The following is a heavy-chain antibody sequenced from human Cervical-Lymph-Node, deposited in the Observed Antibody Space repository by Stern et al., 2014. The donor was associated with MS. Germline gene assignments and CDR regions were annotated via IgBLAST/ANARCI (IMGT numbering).Heavy chain of an antibody. CDR2: IYPGDSDT. J-gene: IGHJ3*02. Sequence: VQLVQSGAEVKKSGESLKISCKGAGYSFSSHWIAWVRQKPGKGLEWMGIIYPGDSDTRHSPSFQAHVSISVDKSSSTAYLQWSSLTDSDTAIYYCARQGNYHDSHAFDIWGQGTMVIVSS. V-gene: IGHV5-51*01. CDR3: ARQGNYHDSHAFDI. D-gene: IGHD3-22*01. CDR1: GYSFSSHW.